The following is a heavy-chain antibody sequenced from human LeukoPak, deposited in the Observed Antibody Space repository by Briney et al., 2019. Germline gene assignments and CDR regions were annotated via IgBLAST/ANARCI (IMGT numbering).Heavy chain of an antibody. CDR3: ARELKPPYSSSSPLLFDY. J-gene: IGHJ4*02. CDR1: GFTFSSYS. Sequence: TGGSLRLSCAASGFTFSSYSMNWVRQAPGKGLGWVSYISSSSSTIYYADSVKGRFTISRDNAKNSLYLQMNSLRAEDTAVYYCARELKPPYSSSSPLLFDYWGQGTLVTVSS. V-gene: IGHV3-48*01. CDR2: ISSSSSTI. D-gene: IGHD6-13*01.